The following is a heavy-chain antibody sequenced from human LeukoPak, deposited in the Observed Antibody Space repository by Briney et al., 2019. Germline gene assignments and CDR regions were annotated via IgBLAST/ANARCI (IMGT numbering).Heavy chain of an antibody. Sequence: GASVKVSCKASGGTFSSYAISWVRQAPGQGLEWMGIINPSGGSTSYAQKFQGRVTMTRDMSTSTVYMELSSLRSEDTAVYYCARGPYYYDSSGYLLPGYYMNVWGKGTTVTVSS. D-gene: IGHD3-22*01. CDR3: ARGPYYYDSSGYLLPGYYMNV. CDR2: INPSGGST. J-gene: IGHJ6*03. CDR1: GGTFSSYA. V-gene: IGHV1-46*01.